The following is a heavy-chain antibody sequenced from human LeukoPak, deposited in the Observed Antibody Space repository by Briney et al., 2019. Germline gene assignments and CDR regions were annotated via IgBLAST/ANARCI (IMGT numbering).Heavy chain of an antibody. CDR1: GGSFSGYY. V-gene: IGHV4-34*01. D-gene: IGHD2-2*01. CDR3: ARGGGYCSSTSCSSFDY. CDR2: INHSGST. Sequence: SETLSLTCAVYGGSFSGYYWSWIRQPPGKGLGWIGEINHSGSTNYNPSLKSRVTISVDTSKNQFSLKLSSVTAADTAVYYCARGGGYCSSTSCSSFDYWGQGTLVTVSS. J-gene: IGHJ4*02.